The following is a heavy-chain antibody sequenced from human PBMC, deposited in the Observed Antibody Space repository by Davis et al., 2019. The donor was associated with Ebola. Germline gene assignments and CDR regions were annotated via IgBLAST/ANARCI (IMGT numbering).Heavy chain of an antibody. J-gene: IGHJ4*02. D-gene: IGHD6-13*01. CDR2: INHSGST. CDR1: GGSISSGDYY. Sequence: SETLSLTCTVSGGSISSGDYYWSWIRQPPGKGLEWIGEINHSGSTNYNPSLKSRVTISVDTSKNQFSLKLSSVTAADTAVYYCARGQWSSSWYGYWGQGTLVTVSA. V-gene: IGHV4-39*07. CDR3: ARGQWSSSWYGY.